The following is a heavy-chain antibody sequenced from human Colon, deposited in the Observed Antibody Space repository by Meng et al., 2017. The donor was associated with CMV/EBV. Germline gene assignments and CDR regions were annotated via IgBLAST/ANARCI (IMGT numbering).Heavy chain of an antibody. V-gene: IGHV1-69*10. CDR3: ARGRGDTSGYYLRGHFDS. Sequence: SVKVSCKASGGTFSSYAISWVRQAPGQGLEWMGGIIPSLGVATYAQMLQGRVTIIAEKSTGTVYMELTSLTFDDTAIYYCARGRGDTSGYYLRGHFDSWGPGTLVTVSS. J-gene: IGHJ4*02. CDR1: GGTFSSYA. D-gene: IGHD3-22*01. CDR2: IIPSLGVA.